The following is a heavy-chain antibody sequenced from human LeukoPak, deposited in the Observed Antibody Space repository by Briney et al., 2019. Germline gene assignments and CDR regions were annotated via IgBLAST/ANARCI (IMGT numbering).Heavy chain of an antibody. CDR2: ISGSGGST. CDR3: AKASGGYYDSSGYYTNWFDP. J-gene: IGHJ5*02. Sequence: GGSLRLSCAASGFTFSSYAMSWVRQAPGKGLEWVSAISGSGGSTYYADSVEGRFTISRDNSKNTLYLQMNSLRAEDTAVYYCAKASGGYYDSSGYYTNWFDPWGQGTLVTVSS. D-gene: IGHD3-22*01. CDR1: GFTFSSYA. V-gene: IGHV3-23*01.